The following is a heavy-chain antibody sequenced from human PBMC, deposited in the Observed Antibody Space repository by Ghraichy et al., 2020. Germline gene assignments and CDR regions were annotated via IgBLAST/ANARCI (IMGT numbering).Heavy chain of an antibody. CDR1: GFTFSSYA. CDR2: ISGSGGST. D-gene: IGHD3-3*01. J-gene: IGHJ4*02. CDR3: AKDWATVKWSGYMGPFDY. V-gene: IGHV3-23*01. Sequence: GGSLRLSCAASGFTFSSYAMSWVRQAPGKGLEWVSAISGSGGSTYYADSVKGRFTISRDNSKNTLYLQMNSLRAEDTAVYYCAKDWATVKWSGYMGPFDYWGQGTLVTVSS.